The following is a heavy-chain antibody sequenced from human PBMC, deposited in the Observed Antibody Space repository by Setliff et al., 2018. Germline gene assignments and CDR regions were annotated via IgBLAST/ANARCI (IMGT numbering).Heavy chain of an antibody. D-gene: IGHD3-22*01. V-gene: IGHV1-69*05. CDR3: VREGVDSRSSTDYRYYMDV. CDR2: TIPMFGTT. Sequence: ASVKVSCKASGGTFSSYGISWVRQAPGQGLEWVGGTIPMFGTTNYARKFQGRVTVITDESTSTAYMQLSSLGSEDTAVYYCVREGVDSRSSTDYRYYMDVWGKGTTVTVSS. J-gene: IGHJ6*03. CDR1: GGTFSSYG.